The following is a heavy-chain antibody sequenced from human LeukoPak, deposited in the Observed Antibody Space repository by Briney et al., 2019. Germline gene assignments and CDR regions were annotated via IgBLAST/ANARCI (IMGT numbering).Heavy chain of an antibody. V-gene: IGHV4-38-2*02. CDR1: GYSISTGYY. D-gene: IGHD3-10*01. Sequence: SETLSLTCTVSGYSISTGYYWDWIRQPPGKGLEWIGTFYHGGSTYYNPSLKSRVTISVDTSKNQFSLKLSSVTAADTAVYYCARAGYGSGSRYNWFDPWGQGTLVTVSS. CDR3: ARAGYGSGSRYNWFDP. CDR2: FYHGGST. J-gene: IGHJ5*02.